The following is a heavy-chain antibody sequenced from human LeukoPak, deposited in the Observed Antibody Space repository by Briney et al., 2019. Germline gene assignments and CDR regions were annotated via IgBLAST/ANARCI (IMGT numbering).Heavy chain of an antibody. J-gene: IGHJ4*02. D-gene: IGHD6-19*01. Sequence: SETLSLTCTVSGGSISSYYWSWIRQPPGKGLEWIGYINYSGSTNYNPSLKSRVTISVDTSRNQLSMKLTSVTAADTAVYYCARATDSNGWLFDYWGQGTLVTVSS. CDR3: ARATDSNGWLFDY. CDR2: INYSGST. CDR1: GGSISSYY. V-gene: IGHV4-59*01.